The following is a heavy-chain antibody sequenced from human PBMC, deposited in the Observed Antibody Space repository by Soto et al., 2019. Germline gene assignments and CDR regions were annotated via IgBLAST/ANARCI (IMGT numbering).Heavy chain of an antibody. CDR1: GGTFSSYA. Sequence: SVKVSCKASGGTFSSYAISWVRQAPGQGLEWMGGVIPIFGTANYAQKFQGRVTITADESTSTAYMELSSLRSEDTAVYYCGANYYGSGSYYYYYGMDVWGQGTTVTVSS. J-gene: IGHJ6*02. V-gene: IGHV1-69*13. CDR2: VIPIFGTA. D-gene: IGHD3-10*01. CDR3: GANYYGSGSYYYYYGMDV.